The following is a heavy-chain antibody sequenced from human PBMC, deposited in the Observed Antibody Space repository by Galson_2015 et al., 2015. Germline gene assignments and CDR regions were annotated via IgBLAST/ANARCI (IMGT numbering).Heavy chain of an antibody. CDR2: MYGTGVHT. CDR3: AKGTEYSSASGFDH. CDR1: GFTLSTYA. J-gene: IGHJ4*02. Sequence: SLRLSCAASGFTLSTYAMSWVRQAPGKGLEWVSNMYGTGVHTHYADSVKGRFTISRDNSKNTLFLQMNSLRADDTAVYYCAKGTEYSSASGFDHWGQGTLVTVSS. D-gene: IGHD6-6*01. V-gene: IGHV3-23*01.